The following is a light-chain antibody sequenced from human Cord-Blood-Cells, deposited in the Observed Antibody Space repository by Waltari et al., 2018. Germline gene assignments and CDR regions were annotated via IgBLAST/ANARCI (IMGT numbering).Light chain of an antibody. Sequence: QSALTQPRSVSGPPGQSVTISCPGTSSSVGGYNHVSWYQQHPGKAPKLMIYDVSKRPSGVPDRFSGSKSGNTASLTISGLQAEDEADYYCCSYAGSYTYVFGTGTKVTVL. CDR1: SSSVGGYNH. J-gene: IGLJ1*01. CDR3: CSYAGSYTYV. V-gene: IGLV2-11*01. CDR2: DVS.